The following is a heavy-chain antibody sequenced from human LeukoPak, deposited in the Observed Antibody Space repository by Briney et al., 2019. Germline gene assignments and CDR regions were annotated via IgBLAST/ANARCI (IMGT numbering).Heavy chain of an antibody. CDR3: AREEYGFDP. D-gene: IGHD2-2*01. J-gene: IGHJ5*02. CDR1: GYTFTGYY. Sequence: GASVKVSCKASGYTFTGYYMHWVRQAPGQGLEWMGWINPKSGGTNYAQKFQGRVTLTRDTSIHTAYMELSRVRSDDTAVYYCAREEYGFDPWGQGTLVTVSS. CDR2: INPKSGGT. V-gene: IGHV1-2*02.